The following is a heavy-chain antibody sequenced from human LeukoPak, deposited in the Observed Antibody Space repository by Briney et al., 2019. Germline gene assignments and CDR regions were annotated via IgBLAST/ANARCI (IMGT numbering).Heavy chain of an antibody. Sequence: PSETLSLTCAVYGGSFSGYYWSWIRQPPGKGLEWIGETNHSGSTNYNPSLKSRVAISVDTSKNQFSLKLSSVTAADTAVYYCARQGSWYYYYYYMDVWGKGTTVTISS. D-gene: IGHD6-13*01. CDR1: GGSFSGYY. J-gene: IGHJ6*03. CDR3: ARQGSWYYYYYYMDV. CDR2: TNHSGST. V-gene: IGHV4-34*01.